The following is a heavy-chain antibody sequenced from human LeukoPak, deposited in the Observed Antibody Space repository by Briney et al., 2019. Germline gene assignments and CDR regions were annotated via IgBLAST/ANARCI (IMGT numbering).Heavy chain of an antibody. CDR1: GYSISSGYH. CDR2: IYHGGST. D-gene: IGHD3-10*01. CDR3: ASARGVIITAPIFDY. Sequence: PSETLSLTRAVSGYSISSGYHWGWIRQPPGKGLEWIGSIYHGGSTYYNPSLKSRVTISVDTSKNQFSLKLSSVTAADTAVYYCASARGVIITAPIFDYWGQGTLVTVSS. V-gene: IGHV4-38-2*01. J-gene: IGHJ4*02.